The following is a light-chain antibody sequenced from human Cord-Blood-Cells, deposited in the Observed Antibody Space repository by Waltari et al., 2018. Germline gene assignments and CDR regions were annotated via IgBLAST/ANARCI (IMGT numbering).Light chain of an antibody. J-gene: IGKJ2*01. CDR2: AAS. Sequence: DIQMTQSPSSLSASVGDRVTITCRESQSISSYLNWYQQKPGKAPKLLIYAASSLQSGVPSRFSGSGSGTDVTLTISSLQPEDFATYYCQQRYSTPYTFGQGTKLEIK. V-gene: IGKV1-39*01. CDR3: QQRYSTPYT. CDR1: QSISSY.